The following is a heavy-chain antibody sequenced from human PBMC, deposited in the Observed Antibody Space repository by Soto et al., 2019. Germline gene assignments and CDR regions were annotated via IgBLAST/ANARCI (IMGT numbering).Heavy chain of an antibody. D-gene: IGHD5-18*01. J-gene: IGHJ4*02. CDR1: GFTFSSYG. Sequence: LRLSCAASGFTFSSYGMHWVRQAPGKGLEWVAVISYDGSNKYYADSVKGRFTISRDNSKNTLYLQMNSLRAEDTAVYYCAKGSVDTAMVTDYWGQGTLVTVSS. V-gene: IGHV3-30*18. CDR2: ISYDGSNK. CDR3: AKGSVDTAMVTDY.